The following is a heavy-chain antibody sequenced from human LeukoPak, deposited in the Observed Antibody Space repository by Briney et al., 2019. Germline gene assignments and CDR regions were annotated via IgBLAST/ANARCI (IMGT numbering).Heavy chain of an antibody. J-gene: IGHJ6*02. V-gene: IGHV1-8*01. CDR1: GYTFTSYD. CDR2: MNPNSGNT. Sequence: ASVKVSCKASGYTFTSYDINWVRQATGQGLEWMGWMNPNSGNTGYAQKFQGRVTMTRNTSISTAYMELRSLRSDDTAVYYCARANNWNHYYYYYGMDVWGQGTTVTVSS. CDR3: ARANNWNHYYYYYGMDV. D-gene: IGHD1-20*01.